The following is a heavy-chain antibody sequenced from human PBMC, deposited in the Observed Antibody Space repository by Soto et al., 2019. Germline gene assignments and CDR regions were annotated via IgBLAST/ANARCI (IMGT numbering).Heavy chain of an antibody. CDR3: ARLPGSIGYQYYFDY. D-gene: IGHD3-16*02. CDR1: GGSISSGDYY. Sequence: PSETLSLTCTVSGGSISSGDYYWSWIRQPPGKGLEWIGYIYYSGSTYYNPSLKSRVTISVDTSKNQFSLKLSSVTAADTAVYYCARLPGSIGYQYYFDYWGQGTLVTVSS. J-gene: IGHJ4*02. CDR2: IYYSGST. V-gene: IGHV4-30-4*01.